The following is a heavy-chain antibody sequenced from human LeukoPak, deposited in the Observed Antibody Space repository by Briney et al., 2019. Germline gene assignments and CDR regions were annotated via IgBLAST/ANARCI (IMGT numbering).Heavy chain of an antibody. V-gene: IGHV3-33*01. Sequence: GRSLRLSCAASGFTFSSYGMHWVRQAPGKGLEWVAVIWYDGSNKYYADSVKGRFTISRDNSKNTLYLQMNSLRAEDTAVYYCARVEQQLVISYAFDIWGQGTMVTVSS. D-gene: IGHD6-13*01. CDR2: IWYDGSNK. J-gene: IGHJ3*02. CDR1: GFTFSSYG. CDR3: ARVEQQLVISYAFDI.